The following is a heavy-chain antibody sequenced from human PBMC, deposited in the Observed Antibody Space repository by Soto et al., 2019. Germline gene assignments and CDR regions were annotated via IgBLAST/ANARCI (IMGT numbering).Heavy chain of an antibody. V-gene: IGHV3-23*01. J-gene: IGHJ5*02. D-gene: IGHD4-17*01. CDR1: GFSFSSYG. CDR2: ISGGGDST. Sequence: EEQLLESGGGLVQPGGSLILSCAASGFSFSSYGMSCVRQAPGKGLEWVSGISGGGDSTYYADSVKGRFTISRDKSKNSLYLQMNRLRAEDTAVYYCARGQDDYCDSDVGFDTWGQGTLVSVSS. CDR3: ARGQDDYCDSDVGFDT.